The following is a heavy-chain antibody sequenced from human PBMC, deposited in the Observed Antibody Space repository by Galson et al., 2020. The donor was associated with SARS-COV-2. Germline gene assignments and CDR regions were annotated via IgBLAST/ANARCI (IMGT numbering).Heavy chain of an antibody. Sequence: TGGSLRLSCAASGFTFSSYAMDWVRQTPGKGLEWVAFISYDGSNKYYTDSVKGRFTISRDNSRNTLYLQMNSLRAEDTAVYYCARRRGGYNYFDYWGQGTLVTVSS. D-gene: IGHD5-12*01. J-gene: IGHJ4*02. V-gene: IGHV3-30-3*01. CDR3: ARRRGGYNYFDY. CDR1: GFTFSSYA. CDR2: ISYDGSNK.